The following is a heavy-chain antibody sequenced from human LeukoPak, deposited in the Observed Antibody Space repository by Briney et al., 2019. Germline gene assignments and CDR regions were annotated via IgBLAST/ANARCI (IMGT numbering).Heavy chain of an antibody. D-gene: IGHD3-9*01. CDR2: ISSSRSYI. V-gene: IGHV3-21*01. CDR1: GFTFRSYS. Sequence: GGSLRLSCAASGFTFRSYSMNWVRQAPGKGLEWVSSISSSRSYIYYADSVKGRFTISRDNAKNSLYLQMNSLRAEDTAVYYCARASILTGNFFDYWGQGTLVTVSS. CDR3: ARASILTGNFFDY. J-gene: IGHJ4*02.